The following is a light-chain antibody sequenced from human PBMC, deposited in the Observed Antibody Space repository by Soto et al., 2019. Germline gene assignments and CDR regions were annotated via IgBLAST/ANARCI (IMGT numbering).Light chain of an antibody. V-gene: IGLV1-47*02. Sequence: QSVVTQPPSASGTPGQRVTISCSGSSPNIGGNYVYWYQHLPGTAPRLLIYNNNQRPSGVPDRFSGSKSGPSASLAINGLRPEDEADDYCAAWDKSIMESVGFGTGTKLTVL. CDR2: NNN. CDR3: AAWDKSIMESVG. CDR1: SPNIGGNY. J-gene: IGLJ2*01.